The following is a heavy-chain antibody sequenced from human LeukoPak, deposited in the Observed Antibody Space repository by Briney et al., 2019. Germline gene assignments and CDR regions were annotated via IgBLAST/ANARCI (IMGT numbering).Heavy chain of an antibody. Sequence: GASVKVSCKASGYTFTSYGISWVRQAPGQGLEWMGGIIPIFGTANYAQKFQGRVTITTDESTSTAYMELSSLRSEDTAVYYCARGPPIVVVPAAILDWGWLDPWGQGTLVTVSS. J-gene: IGHJ5*02. V-gene: IGHV1-69*05. CDR3: ARGPPIVVVPAAILDWGWLDP. CDR2: IIPIFGTA. D-gene: IGHD2-2*01. CDR1: GYTFTSYG.